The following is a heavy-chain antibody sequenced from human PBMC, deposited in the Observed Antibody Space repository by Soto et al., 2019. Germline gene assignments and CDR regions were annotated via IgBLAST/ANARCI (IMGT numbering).Heavy chain of an antibody. Sequence: QVQLVQSGAEVKKPGSSVKVSCKASGGTFSSYTISWVRQAPGQGLEWMGRIIPILGIANYAQKFQGRVTITAYKSTSTAYMELSSLRSEDTAVYYCARDRCSSTSCYGYYYYGMDVWGQGTTVTVS. D-gene: IGHD2-2*01. J-gene: IGHJ6*02. CDR3: ARDRCSSTSCYGYYYYGMDV. CDR2: IIPILGIA. V-gene: IGHV1-69*08. CDR1: GGTFSSYT.